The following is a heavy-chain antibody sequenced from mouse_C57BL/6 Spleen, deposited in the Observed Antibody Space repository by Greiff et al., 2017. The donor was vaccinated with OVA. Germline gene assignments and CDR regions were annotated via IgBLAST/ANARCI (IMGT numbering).Heavy chain of an antibody. CDR2: ISSGSSTI. D-gene: IGHD1-1*01. CDR1: GFTFSDYG. V-gene: IGHV5-17*01. J-gene: IGHJ1*03. CDR3: ARPYYGSSNWYFDV. Sequence: EVKLMESGGGLVKPGGSLKLSCAASGFTFSDYGMHWVRQAPEKGLEWVAYISSGSSTIYYADTVKGRFTISRDNAKNTLFLQMTSLRSEDTAMYYCARPYYGSSNWYFDVWGTGTTVTVSS.